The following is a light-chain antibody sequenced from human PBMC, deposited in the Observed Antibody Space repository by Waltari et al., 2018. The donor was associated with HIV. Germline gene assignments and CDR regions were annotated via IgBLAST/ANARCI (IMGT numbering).Light chain of an antibody. V-gene: IGLV2-14*01. J-gene: IGLJ2*01. Sequence: HSALTQPASVSGSPGQSITISCTGTSSDVGGYNYVSWFQQHPGRAPKLMIYEVTNRPSGFSNRFSGSKSGNTASLTISGLQAEDEADYYCFSYTSTSTLVFGGGTKLTVL. CDR3: FSYTSTSTLV. CDR2: EVT. CDR1: SSDVGGYNY.